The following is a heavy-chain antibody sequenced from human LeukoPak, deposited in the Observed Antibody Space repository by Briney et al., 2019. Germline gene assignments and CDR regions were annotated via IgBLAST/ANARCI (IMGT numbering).Heavy chain of an antibody. D-gene: IGHD2-2*01. CDR2: ISWNSGSI. V-gene: IGHV3-9*01. CDR3: AKDRLGVPAAIHYYGMDV. CDR1: GFTFDDYA. J-gene: IGHJ6*02. Sequence: GGSLRLSCAASGFTFDDYAMHWVRQAPGKGLEWVSGISWNSGSIGYADSVKGRFTISRVNAKNSLYLQMNSLRAEDTAIYYCAKDRLGVPAAIHYYGMDVWGQGTTVTVSS.